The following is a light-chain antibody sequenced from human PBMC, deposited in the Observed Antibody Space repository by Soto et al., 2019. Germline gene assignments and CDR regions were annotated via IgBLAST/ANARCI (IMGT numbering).Light chain of an antibody. Sequence: QSALTQAASVSGSPGQSITISCTGVSNDAGGYYLVSWYQQHPGQAPKLIIYEDTKRPSGVSSRFSGSTSANTPSLTISGLQAADEADYYCCSYAGHSTYVFAGGTKVTVL. J-gene: IGLJ1*01. CDR3: CSYAGHSTYV. CDR2: EDT. V-gene: IGLV2-23*01. CDR1: SNDAGGYYL.